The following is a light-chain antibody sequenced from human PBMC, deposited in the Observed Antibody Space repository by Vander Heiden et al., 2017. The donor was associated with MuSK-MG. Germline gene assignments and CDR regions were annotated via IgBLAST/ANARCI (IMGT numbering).Light chain of an antibody. CDR3: QQCSTWLWT. Sequence: TVLTQSPPTLSLPPGERATLTCRASQSASSYLAWHQQKPGLAPRLLIYDASNSATGIPARFSGSRSGTDFTLTISIREPEDIAVYYCQQCSTWLWTLGQGTKVEIK. CDR2: DAS. CDR1: QSASSY. V-gene: IGKV3-11*01. J-gene: IGKJ1*01.